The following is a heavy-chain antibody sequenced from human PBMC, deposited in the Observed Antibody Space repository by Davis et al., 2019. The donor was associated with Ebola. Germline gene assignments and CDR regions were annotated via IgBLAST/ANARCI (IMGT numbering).Heavy chain of an antibody. D-gene: IGHD3-16*01. Sequence: GGSLRLSCAASGFTFSTYAMGWVRQAPGKGLEWVAVISYDGSNKYYADSVKGRFTISRDNSKNTLYLQMNSLRAEDTAVYYCAKGTFQDYWGQGTLVTVSS. V-gene: IGHV3-30*18. CDR2: ISYDGSNK. CDR3: AKGTFQDY. CDR1: GFTFSTYA. J-gene: IGHJ4*02.